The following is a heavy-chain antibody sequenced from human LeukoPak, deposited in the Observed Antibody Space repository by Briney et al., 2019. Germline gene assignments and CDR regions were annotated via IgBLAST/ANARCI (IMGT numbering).Heavy chain of an antibody. CDR3: ARDSFLDYVWGSYRYLDY. V-gene: IGHV1-2*02. D-gene: IGHD3-16*02. Sequence: ASVKVSCKASGYTFTGYYMHWVRQAPGQGLEWMGWINPNSGGTNYAQKFQGRVTMTRDTSISTAYMELSRLRSDDTAVYYCARDSFLDYVWGSYRYLDYWGQGTLVTVSS. CDR2: INPNSGGT. J-gene: IGHJ4*02. CDR1: GYTFTGYY.